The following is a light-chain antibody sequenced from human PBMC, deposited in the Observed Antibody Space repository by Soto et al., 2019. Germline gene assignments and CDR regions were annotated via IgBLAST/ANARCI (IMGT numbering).Light chain of an antibody. CDR2: GTS. Sequence: DIVLPQSPGTLSLSPGERATLSCRASQSVSSKYLAWYQQKPGQAPRVLIYGTSIRASGVPERFSGGGSGTDFTLTITRLEPEDFAVYYCQQYGSSLFTFGPGTKVDFK. J-gene: IGKJ3*01. V-gene: IGKV3-20*01. CDR3: QQYGSSLFT. CDR1: QSVSSKY.